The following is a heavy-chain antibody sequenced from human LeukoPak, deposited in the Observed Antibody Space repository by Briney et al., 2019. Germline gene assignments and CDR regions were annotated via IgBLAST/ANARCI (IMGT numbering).Heavy chain of an antibody. J-gene: IGHJ4*02. CDR1: GFTFSSYA. Sequence: GGPLRLSCAASGFTFSSYAMHWVRQAPGKGLEWVAVISYDGSNKYYADSVKGRFTISRDNSKNTLYLQMNGLRAEDTAVYYCARRAGAYSHPYDYWGQGTLVTVSS. CDR3: ARRAGAYSHPYDY. D-gene: IGHD4/OR15-4a*01. V-gene: IGHV3-30*04. CDR2: ISYDGSNK.